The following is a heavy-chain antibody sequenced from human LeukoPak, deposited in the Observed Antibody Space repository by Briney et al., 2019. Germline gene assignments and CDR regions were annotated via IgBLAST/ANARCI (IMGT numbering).Heavy chain of an antibody. CDR1: GFTYSSHA. V-gene: IGHV3-23*01. Sequence: HPGGSLRLSCAASGFTYSSHAMSWVRQTPGKGLQWVSSISASGGTSKYADSVGGRFTISRDNSKNTLYLQMNSLRAEDTAVYYCAKTRPLDSSSWSHGDYWGQGTLVTVSS. J-gene: IGHJ4*02. CDR3: AKTRPLDSSSWSHGDY. D-gene: IGHD6-13*01. CDR2: ISASGGTS.